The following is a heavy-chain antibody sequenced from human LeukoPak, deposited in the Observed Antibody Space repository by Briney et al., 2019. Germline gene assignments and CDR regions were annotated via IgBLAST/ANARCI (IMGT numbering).Heavy chain of an antibody. J-gene: IGHJ4*02. CDR2: IYYSGST. CDR3: ARDSGSYVGGYYFDY. V-gene: IGHV4-59*01. Sequence: PSGTLSLTCTVSGGSISSYYWSWIRQPPGKGLEWIGYIYYSGSTNYNPSLKSRVTISVDTSKNQFSLKLSSVTAADTAVYYCARDSGSYVGGYYFDYWGQGTLVTVSS. D-gene: IGHD1-26*01. CDR1: GGSISSYY.